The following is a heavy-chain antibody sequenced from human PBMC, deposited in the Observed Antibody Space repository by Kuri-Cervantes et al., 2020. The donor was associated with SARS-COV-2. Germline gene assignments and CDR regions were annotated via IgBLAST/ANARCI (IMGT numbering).Heavy chain of an antibody. CDR1: GFTFTSHA. V-gene: IGHV3-30*18. D-gene: IGHD1-26*01. J-gene: IGHJ3*02. CDR3: AKDDEDSGSYGDAFDI. CDR2: ISYDGSNK. Sequence: LSLTCAVSGFTFTSHAMHWVRQAPGKGLEWVALISYDGSNKFYADSVKGRFTISRDNSKNTLYLQMNSLRAEDTAVYYCAKDDEDSGSYGDAFDIWGQGTRGT.